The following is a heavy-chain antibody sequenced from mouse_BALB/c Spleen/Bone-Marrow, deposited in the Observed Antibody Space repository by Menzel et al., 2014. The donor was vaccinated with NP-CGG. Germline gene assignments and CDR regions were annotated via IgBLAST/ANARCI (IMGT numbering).Heavy chain of an antibody. V-gene: IGHV5-4*02. J-gene: IGHJ3*01. D-gene: IGHD2-14*01. CDR1: GFTFRDYY. CDR3: VREGKYKYAWFSY. CDR2: ISDGGTYT. Sequence: DVMLVESGGGLVKPGGSLKLSCAASGFTFRDYYMHWVRQTREKRLEWVATISDGGTYTYYSDRVKGRFTISRDKAKNTLYLQMPKLMSEDTAMYRCVREGKYKYAWFSYWGQGTLVTVSA.